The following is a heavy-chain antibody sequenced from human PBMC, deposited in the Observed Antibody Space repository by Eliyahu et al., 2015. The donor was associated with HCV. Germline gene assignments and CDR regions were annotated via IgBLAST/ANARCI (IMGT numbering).Heavy chain of an antibody. CDR3: ARVRMHSSSSRPVKDGMDV. V-gene: IGHV4-34*01. D-gene: IGHD6-6*01. CDR1: GGSFSGXY. CDR2: INHSGST. J-gene: IGHJ6*02. Sequence: QVQLQQWGAGLLKPSETLSLTCAVYGGSFSGXYWSWIRQPPGXGLEWIGEINHSGSTNYNPSLKSRVTISVDTSKNQFSLKLSSVTAADTAVYYCARVRMHSSSSRPVKDGMDVWGQGTTVTVSS.